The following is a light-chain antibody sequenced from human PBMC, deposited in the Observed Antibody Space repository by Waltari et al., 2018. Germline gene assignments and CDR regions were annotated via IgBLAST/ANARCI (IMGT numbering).Light chain of an antibody. CDR2: AVD. CDR3: CSDAGGQTVI. V-gene: IGLV2-11*01. CDR1: SSDVGAYDY. J-gene: IGLJ2*01. Sequence: QSALTQPRSVSGSPGQSVTIPCTGTSSDVGAYDYVSWYQQHPGKAPKLVIYAVDKRPSGVPDHFSGSKSGNTASLTVSGLQAEDEADYYCCSDAGGQTVIFGGGTRLTVL.